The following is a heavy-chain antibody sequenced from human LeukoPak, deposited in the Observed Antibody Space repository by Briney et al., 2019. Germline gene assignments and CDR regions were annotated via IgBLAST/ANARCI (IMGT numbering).Heavy chain of an antibody. D-gene: IGHD6-13*01. Sequence: GGSLRLSCTASGFNFSTYWMTWVRQVPGKGLEWVANIKEDGSEIYYVDAVKGRFSISRDNSKNTLYLQMNSLRAEDTAVYYCARSSAGGDWGQGTLSPSPQ. CDR2: IKEDGSEI. J-gene: IGHJ4*02. V-gene: IGHV3-7*01. CDR3: ARSSAGGD. CDR1: GFNFSTYW.